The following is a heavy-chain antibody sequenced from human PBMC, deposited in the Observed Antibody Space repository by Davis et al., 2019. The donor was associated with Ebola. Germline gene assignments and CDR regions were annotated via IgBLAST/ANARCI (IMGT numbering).Heavy chain of an antibody. D-gene: IGHD6-19*01. CDR1: GFTLSSYA. CDR2: ISGSGGST. J-gene: IGHJ3*02. CDR3: AKDLKGAAVATYAAFDI. Sequence: GESLKISCAASGFTLSSYAMSWVRQAPGKGLEWVSAISGSGGSTYYADSVKGRFTISRDNSKNTLYLQMNSLRAEDTAVYYCAKDLKGAAVATYAAFDIWGQGTMVTVSS. V-gene: IGHV3-23*01.